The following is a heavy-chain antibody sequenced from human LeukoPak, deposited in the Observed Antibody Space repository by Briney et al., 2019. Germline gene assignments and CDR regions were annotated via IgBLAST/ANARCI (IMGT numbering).Heavy chain of an antibody. CDR2: IIPIFGTA. D-gene: IGHD5-24*01. CDR1: GGTFSSYA. Sequence: SVKVSCKASGGTFSSYAISWVRQAHGQGLEWMGGIIPIFGTANYAQKFQGRVTITADKSTSTAYMELSSLRSEDTAVYYCARGGMRDGYNLFDYWGQGTLVTVSS. J-gene: IGHJ4*02. CDR3: ARGGMRDGYNLFDY. V-gene: IGHV1-69*06.